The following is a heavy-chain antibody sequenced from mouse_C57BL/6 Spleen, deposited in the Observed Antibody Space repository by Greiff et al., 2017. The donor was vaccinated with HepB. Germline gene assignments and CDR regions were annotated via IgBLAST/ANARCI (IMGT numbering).Heavy chain of an antibody. CDR3: ASPGTGAY. V-gene: IGHV1-82*01. CDR2: IYPGDGDT. D-gene: IGHD4-1*01. J-gene: IGHJ3*01. Sequence: VQLQQSGPELVKPGASVKISCKASGYAFSSSWMNWVKQRPGKGLEWIGRIYPGDGDTNYNGKFKGKATLTADKSSSTAYMQLSSLTSEDSAVYVCASPGTGAYWGQGTLVTVSA. CDR1: GYAFSSSW.